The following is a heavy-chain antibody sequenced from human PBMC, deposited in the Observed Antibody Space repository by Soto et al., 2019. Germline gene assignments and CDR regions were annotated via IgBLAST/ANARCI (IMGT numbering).Heavy chain of an antibody. J-gene: IGHJ5*01. V-gene: IGHV3-23*01. CDR2: ITDGGGRT. CDR3: ARGRYCLTGRCFPNWFDS. CDR1: GFPFSRYA. D-gene: IGHD7-27*01. Sequence: GGSLRLSCAASGFPFSRYAMSWVRQTPGKGLEWVSTITDGGGRTYYAGSVKGRFTISRDDSKNTLYVQMNSLTADDTAVYYCARGRYCLTGRCFPNWFDSWGQGALVTVSS.